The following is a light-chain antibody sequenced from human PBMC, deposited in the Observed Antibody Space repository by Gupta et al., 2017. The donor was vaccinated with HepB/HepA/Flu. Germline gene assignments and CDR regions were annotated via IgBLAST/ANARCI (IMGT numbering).Light chain of an antibody. Sequence: DIQMTQSPSSLSASVGDRVTITCRASQSISSYLNWYQQKPGKAPKLLIYAASSLQRGVPSRFSGSGNGTDSTLTISSLQPEDFATYYCQQIDSTHPLAITFGQGTRLEIK. J-gene: IGKJ5*01. CDR2: AAS. CDR1: QSISSY. CDR3: QQIDSTHPLAIT. V-gene: IGKV1-39*01.